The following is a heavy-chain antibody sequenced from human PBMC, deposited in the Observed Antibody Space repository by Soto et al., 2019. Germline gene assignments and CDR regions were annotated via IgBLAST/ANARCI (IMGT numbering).Heavy chain of an antibody. Sequence: SETLSLTCAVSGGSISSSNWWSWVRQPPGKGLEWIGEIYHSGSTNYNPSLKSRVTISVDKSKNQFSLKLSSVTAADTAVYYCARDRSNYYYYYGMDVWGQGTTVTVSS. CDR3: ARDRSNYYYYYGMDV. J-gene: IGHJ6*02. V-gene: IGHV4-4*02. CDR2: IYHSGST. CDR1: GGSISSSNW. D-gene: IGHD4-4*01.